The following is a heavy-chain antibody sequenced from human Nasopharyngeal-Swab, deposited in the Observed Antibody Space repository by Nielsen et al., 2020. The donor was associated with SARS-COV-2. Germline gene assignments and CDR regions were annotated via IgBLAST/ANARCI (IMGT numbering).Heavy chain of an antibody. CDR2: ISAYNGNT. D-gene: IGHD3-22*01. CDR3: ARDQGPMGYDSSGYYGY. CDR1: GYTFTSYG. V-gene: IGHV1-18*01. Sequence: ASVKVSCKASGYTFTSYGISWVRQAPGQGLEWMGWISAYNGNTNYVQKLQGRVTMTTDTSTSTAYMELRSLRSDDTAVYYCARDQGPMGYDSSGYYGYWGQGTLVTVSS. J-gene: IGHJ4*02.